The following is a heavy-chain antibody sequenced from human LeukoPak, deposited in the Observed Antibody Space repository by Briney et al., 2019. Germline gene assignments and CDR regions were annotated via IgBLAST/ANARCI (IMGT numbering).Heavy chain of an antibody. Sequence: RGESLKISCKASGHSFSNYWIGWVRQVPGKGLEWMGIIHPTDSDTVYSPSFQGQVTISADKSISTAYLQWSSLKASDTAMYYCARHLGGSYSVRGVVDYWGQGTLVTVSS. V-gene: IGHV5-51*01. J-gene: IGHJ4*02. CDR1: GHSFSNYW. CDR3: ARHLGGSYSVRGVVDY. CDR2: IHPTDSDT. D-gene: IGHD1-26*01.